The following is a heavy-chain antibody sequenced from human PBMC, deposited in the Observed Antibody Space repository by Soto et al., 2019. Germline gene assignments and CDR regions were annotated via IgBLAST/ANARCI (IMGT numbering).Heavy chain of an antibody. D-gene: IGHD2-15*01. CDR3: ARGRVVTPDYYYYYMDV. Sequence: ASVKVSCKASGYTFTGYYMHWVRQAPGQGLEWMGWINPNSGGTNYAQKFQGWVTMTRDTSISTAYMELSRLRSDDTAVYYCARGRVVTPDYYYYYMDVRGKGTTVTVSS. CDR1: GYTFTGYY. J-gene: IGHJ6*03. V-gene: IGHV1-2*04. CDR2: INPNSGGT.